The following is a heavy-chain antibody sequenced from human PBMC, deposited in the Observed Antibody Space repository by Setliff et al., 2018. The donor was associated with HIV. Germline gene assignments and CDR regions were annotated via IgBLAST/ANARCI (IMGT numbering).Heavy chain of an antibody. D-gene: IGHD5-12*01. CDR2: VYYDAST. Sequence: SETLSLTCAIYGGSFSNYYWSWIRQPPGKGLEWIGTVYYDASTIYTPSLNSRVIISVDTSKSQFSLNLSSVTAADTAVYYCARWGDGYNSYDSWGQGTLVTVSS. CDR1: GGSFSNYY. V-gene: IGHV4-59*01. CDR3: ARWGDGYNSYDS. J-gene: IGHJ4*02.